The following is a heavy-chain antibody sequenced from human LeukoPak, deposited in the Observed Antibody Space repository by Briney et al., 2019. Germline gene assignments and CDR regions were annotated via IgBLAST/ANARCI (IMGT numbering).Heavy chain of an antibody. CDR3: AKDLGWVAVVGGFDY. D-gene: IGHD6-19*01. CDR2: ISGSGGST. CDR1: GFTFSSYA. V-gene: IGHV3-23*01. J-gene: IGHJ4*02. Sequence: PGGSLSLSCGASGFTFSSYAMVWVREAPGKGLEWGSAISGSGGSTYHAHSVKGRFTISRDNSKHTLYLQMNSLRAEDTAVYYCAKDLGWVAVVGGFDYWGQGTLVTVSS.